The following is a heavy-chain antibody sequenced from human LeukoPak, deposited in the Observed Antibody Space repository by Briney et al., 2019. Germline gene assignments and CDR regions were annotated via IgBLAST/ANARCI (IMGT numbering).Heavy chain of an antibody. CDR1: GGSFSDYS. Sequence: SETLSLTCAVYGGSFSDYSWTWIRQPPGKGLEWIGEINHSGGTNHNPSLKSRVTISVDTSKNQFSLKLNSVTAADTAVYYCARDYYDSRGEAFDIWGQGTMVTVSS. J-gene: IGHJ3*02. D-gene: IGHD3-22*01. CDR3: ARDYYDSRGEAFDI. V-gene: IGHV4-34*01. CDR2: INHSGGT.